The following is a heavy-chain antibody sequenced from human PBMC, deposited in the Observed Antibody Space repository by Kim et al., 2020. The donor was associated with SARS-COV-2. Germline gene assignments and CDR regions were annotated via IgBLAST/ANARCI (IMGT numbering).Heavy chain of an antibody. CDR2: IYYSGST. V-gene: IGHV4-39*02. Sequence: SETLSLTCTVSGGSISSSSYYWGWIRQPPGKGLEWIGSIYYSGSTYYNPSLKSRVTISVDTSKNQFSLKLSSVTAADTAVYYCAREGGQEGWLALGRLNAFDIWGQGTMVTVSS. CDR1: GGSISSSSYY. J-gene: IGHJ3*02. D-gene: IGHD6-19*01. CDR3: AREGGQEGWLALGRLNAFDI.